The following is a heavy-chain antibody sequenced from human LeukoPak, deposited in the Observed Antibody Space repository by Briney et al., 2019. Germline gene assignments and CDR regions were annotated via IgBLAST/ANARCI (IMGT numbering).Heavy chain of an antibody. J-gene: IGHJ4*02. CDR1: GFTFSSYW. Sequence: GGSLRLSCAASGFTFSSYWMSWVRQAPGKGLEWVANIKQDGSEKYYVDSVKGRFTISRDNAKNSLYLQMNSLRAEDTAVYYCARDGRNYSSSWHNFDYWGQGTLVTVSS. CDR3: ARDGRNYSSSWHNFDY. V-gene: IGHV3-7*01. D-gene: IGHD6-13*01. CDR2: IKQDGSEK.